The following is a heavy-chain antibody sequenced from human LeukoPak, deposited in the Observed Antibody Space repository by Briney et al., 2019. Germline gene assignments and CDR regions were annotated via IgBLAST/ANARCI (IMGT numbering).Heavy chain of an antibody. Sequence: MTSETLSLTCAVYGGSFSAYYWSWIRQPPGKGLEWIGEINHSGSTNYNPSLKSRVTISVHTSTNQFSLKLYSVTAADTAVYYCARDWNHYYGSGSYRGPYNWFDPWGQGTLVTVSS. CDR1: GGSFSAYY. V-gene: IGHV4-34*01. CDR3: ARDWNHYYGSGSYRGPYNWFDP. CDR2: INHSGST. D-gene: IGHD3-10*01. J-gene: IGHJ5*02.